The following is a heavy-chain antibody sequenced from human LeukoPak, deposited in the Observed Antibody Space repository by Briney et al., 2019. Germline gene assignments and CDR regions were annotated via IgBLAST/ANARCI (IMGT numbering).Heavy chain of an antibody. CDR1: GYTFTSYY. J-gene: IGHJ4*02. CDR3: ARDGLEQQLDLYFDY. V-gene: IGHV1-46*01. D-gene: IGHD6-13*01. Sequence: ASVKVSCKASGYTFTSYYMHWVRQAPGQGLEWMGIINPSGGSTSYAQKFQGRVTMTRDTSTSTVYMELSSLRSEDTAVYYCARDGLEQQLDLYFDYWGQGTLVTVSS. CDR2: INPSGGST.